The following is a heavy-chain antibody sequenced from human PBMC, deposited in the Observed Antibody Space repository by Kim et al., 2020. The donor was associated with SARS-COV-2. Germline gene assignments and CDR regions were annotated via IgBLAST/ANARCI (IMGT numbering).Heavy chain of an antibody. D-gene: IGHD2-15*01. Sequence: ASVKVSCKSSGYTFTNYAIHWVRQAPGQSLEWMGWINAGNGDTKFSKKVQGRVTITRVTSASTAYMYLSSLRSEDTAVYYCARDTVDPIVKPDYWGQGTLVTVSS. CDR1: GYTFTNYA. J-gene: IGHJ4*02. CDR3: ARDTVDPIVKPDY. V-gene: IGHV1-3*01. CDR2: INAGNGDT.